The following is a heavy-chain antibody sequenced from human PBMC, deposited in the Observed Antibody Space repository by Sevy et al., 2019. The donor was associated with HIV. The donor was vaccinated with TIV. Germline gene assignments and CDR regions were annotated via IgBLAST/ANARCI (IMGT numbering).Heavy chain of an antibody. CDR2: IYYSGST. Sequence: SETLSLTCTVSGGSISSYYWSWIRQPPGKGLEWIGYIYYSGSTNYNPPLKSRVTISVDTSKNQFSLKLSSVTAADTAVYYCARDLSGPTYYYGSGSYYYYYYGMDVWGQGTTVTVSS. D-gene: IGHD3-10*01. V-gene: IGHV4-59*01. CDR1: GGSISSYY. J-gene: IGHJ6*02. CDR3: ARDLSGPTYYYGSGSYYYYYYGMDV.